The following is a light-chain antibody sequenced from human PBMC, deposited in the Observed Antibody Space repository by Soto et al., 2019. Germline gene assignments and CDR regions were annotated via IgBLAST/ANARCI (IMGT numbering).Light chain of an antibody. Sequence: QSALTQPASVSGSPGQSITISCTGTSSDVGGYNYVSWYQQHPGKAPKLMIYDVSNRHSGVSNRFSGSKSGNTASLTISGLQAEDEAEYYCSSYTSSSTLGVFGGGTKLTVL. CDR2: DVS. CDR3: SSYTSSSTLGV. CDR1: SSDVGGYNY. J-gene: IGLJ2*01. V-gene: IGLV2-14*01.